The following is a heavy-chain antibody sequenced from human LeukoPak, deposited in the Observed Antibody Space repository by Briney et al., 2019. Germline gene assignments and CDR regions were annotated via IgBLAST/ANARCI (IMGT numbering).Heavy chain of an antibody. CDR3: ARDRSGRFDY. CDR1: GFTFSDYS. D-gene: IGHD3-3*01. V-gene: IGHV3-21*01. CDR2: ISSSSSYI. Sequence: PGGSLRLSCAASGFTFSDYSMNWVRQAPGKGLEWVSSISSSSSYIYYADSVKGRFTISRDNAKNSLYLQMNSLRAEDTAVYYCARDRSGRFDYWGQGTLVTVSS. J-gene: IGHJ4*02.